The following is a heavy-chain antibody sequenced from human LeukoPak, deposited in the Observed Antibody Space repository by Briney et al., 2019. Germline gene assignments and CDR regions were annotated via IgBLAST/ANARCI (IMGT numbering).Heavy chain of an antibody. CDR1: GFTFSSYW. J-gene: IGHJ4*02. CDR3: ASDILTGYKTPFLSLGLDY. V-gene: IGHV3-30*02. Sequence: PGGSLRLSCAASGFTFSSYWMSWVRQAPGKGLEWVAFIRYDGSNKYYADSVKGRFTISRDNSKNTLYLQMNSLRAEDTAVYYCASDILTGYKTPFLSLGLDYWGQGTLVTVSS. D-gene: IGHD3-9*01. CDR2: IRYDGSNK.